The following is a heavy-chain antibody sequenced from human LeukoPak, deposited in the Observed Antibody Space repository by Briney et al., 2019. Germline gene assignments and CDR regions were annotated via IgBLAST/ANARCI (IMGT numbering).Heavy chain of an antibody. V-gene: IGHV3-30*18. D-gene: IGHD6-13*01. CDR1: GFTFSHYG. Sequence: GGSLRLSCAASGFTFSHYGLHWVRQAPGKGLEWVALISPDGSYKDYADSVKGRFTISRDNSKNTLYLEMNSLRGVGTAVYYCAKDSSSSWFGGDSKWGQGTLVTVSS. CDR3: AKDSSSSWFGGDSK. J-gene: IGHJ4*02. CDR2: ISPDGSYK.